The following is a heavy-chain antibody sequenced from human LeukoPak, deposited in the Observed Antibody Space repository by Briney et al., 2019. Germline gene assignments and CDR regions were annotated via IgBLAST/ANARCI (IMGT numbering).Heavy chain of an antibody. CDR1: GYSISSAYY. J-gene: IGHJ5*02. V-gene: IGHV4-38-2*02. CDR2: IYYSGST. D-gene: IGHD6-13*01. Sequence: SETLSLTCSVSGYSISSAYYWGWIRQPPGKGLEWIGSIYYSGSTYYNPSLKSRVTISVDTSKNQFSLKLRSVTAADTAMYYCARAYSSSWYYNWFDPWGQGTLVTVSS. CDR3: ARAYSSSWYYNWFDP.